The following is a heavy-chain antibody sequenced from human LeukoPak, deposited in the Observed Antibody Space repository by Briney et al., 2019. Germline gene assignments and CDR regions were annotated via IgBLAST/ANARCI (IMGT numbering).Heavy chain of an antibody. CDR2: ISSSISYI. CDR3: ARGTYSGYDQMTTVTFDY. Sequence: GGSLRLSCAASGFTFSSYSMNWGRQAPGKGLEWVSSISSSISYIYYADSVTGRFTISRDNAKNSLYLQMNSLRAEDTAVYYCARGTYSGYDQMTTVTFDYWGQGTLVTVSS. V-gene: IGHV3-21*01. D-gene: IGHD4-17*01. J-gene: IGHJ4*02. CDR1: GFTFSSYS.